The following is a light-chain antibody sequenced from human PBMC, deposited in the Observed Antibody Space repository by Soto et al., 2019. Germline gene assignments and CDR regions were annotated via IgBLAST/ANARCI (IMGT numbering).Light chain of an antibody. V-gene: IGKV1-5*03. CDR2: RAS. CDR3: QQYSNLWT. CDR1: QSISTS. Sequence: DIQMTQSPSTLSAFVGDRVTITCRASQSISTSLAWYQQKTGKAPKLLIYRASSLESGVPARFSGSGSAAEFTLSISSLQPDDFATYYCQQYSNLWTFGQGTKVDIK. J-gene: IGKJ1*01.